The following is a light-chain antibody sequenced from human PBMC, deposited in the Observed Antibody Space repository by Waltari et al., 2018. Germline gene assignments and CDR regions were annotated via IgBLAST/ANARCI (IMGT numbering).Light chain of an antibody. Sequence: QSLLTQPPPVSGAPGQRVFILCSGRNSTIGSHHVNWYQHPPGAAPRLFIYVNDQRASGVPERVSGSKSGTSASLAISDLQFDDEADYYCASWDDSLSVNVFGSGTKVTVL. CDR3: ASWDDSLSVNV. CDR1: NSTIGSHH. J-gene: IGLJ6*01. CDR2: VND. V-gene: IGLV1-44*01.